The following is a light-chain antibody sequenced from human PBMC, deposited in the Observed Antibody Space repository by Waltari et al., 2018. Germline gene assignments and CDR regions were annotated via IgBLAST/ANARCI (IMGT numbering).Light chain of an antibody. Sequence: FMLTQPHSVSESPGKTVTISCTRNSGSIGRNYVHWYHQRPGGAPTIVIFEDDQRPSGVPDRFSGSIDSASNSASRTLSGLEIEDEGDYYCQSYDGGIWVFGGGTRLTVL. V-gene: IGLV6-57*04. CDR3: QSYDGGIWV. CDR2: EDD. J-gene: IGLJ3*02. CDR1: SGSIGRNY.